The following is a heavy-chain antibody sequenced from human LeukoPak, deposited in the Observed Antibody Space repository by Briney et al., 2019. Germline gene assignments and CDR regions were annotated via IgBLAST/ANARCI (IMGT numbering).Heavy chain of an antibody. D-gene: IGHD2-2*01. CDR2: IKQDGSEK. V-gene: IGHV3-7*01. CDR1: GFTFSSYS. CDR3: ARLGDIVIVPVGTGLAAAGPFDY. J-gene: IGHJ4*02. Sequence: GGSLRLSCAASGFTFSSYSMNWVRQAPGKGLEWVANIKQDGSEKYYVDSVKGRFTTSRDNAKNSLYLQMNSLRAEDTAVYYCARLGDIVIVPVGTGLAAAGPFDYWGQGTLVTVSS.